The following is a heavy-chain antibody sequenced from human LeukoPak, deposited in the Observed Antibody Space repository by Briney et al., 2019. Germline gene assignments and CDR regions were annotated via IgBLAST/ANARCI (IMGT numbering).Heavy chain of an antibody. Sequence: SQTLSLTCTVSGGSISSGGQYWSWIRQHPGKGLEWIGYIYYSGSTYYNPSLKSRVTISVDTSKNQFSLKLSSVTAVDTAVYYCARGAFIIGQYAFDIWGQGTMVTVSS. CDR3: ARGAFIIGQYAFDI. D-gene: IGHD1-14*01. V-gene: IGHV4-31*03. CDR1: GGSISSGGQY. J-gene: IGHJ3*02. CDR2: IYYSGST.